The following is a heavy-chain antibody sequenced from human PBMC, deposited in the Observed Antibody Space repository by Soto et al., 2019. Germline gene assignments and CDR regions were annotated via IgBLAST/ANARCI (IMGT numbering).Heavy chain of an antibody. J-gene: IGHJ5*02. Sequence: SETLSLTCTVSGGSISSGGYYWSWIRQHPGKGLEWIGYICYSGSTYYNPSLKSRVTISVDTSKNQFSLKLSSVTAADTAVYYCARVGPVRQQLANNWFDPWGQGTLVTVSS. V-gene: IGHV4-31*03. CDR2: ICYSGST. CDR1: GGSISSGGYY. CDR3: ARVGPVRQQLANNWFDP. D-gene: IGHD6-13*01.